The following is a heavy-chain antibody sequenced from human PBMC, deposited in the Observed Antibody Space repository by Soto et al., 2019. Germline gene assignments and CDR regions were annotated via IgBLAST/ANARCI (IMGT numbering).Heavy chain of an antibody. CDR2: IWYDGSNK. J-gene: IGHJ4*02. V-gene: IGHV3-33*06. D-gene: IGHD5-12*01. CDR1: GFTFSTYG. Sequence: ESGGGVVQPGRSLRLSCAASGFTFSTYGMHWVRQAPGKGLEWLAVIWYDGSNKYYADSVKGRFTISRDNSKNTLYLQMNSLRAEDTAVYCCAKDEGPLLQLDYWGQGTLVTVSS. CDR3: AKDEGPLLQLDY.